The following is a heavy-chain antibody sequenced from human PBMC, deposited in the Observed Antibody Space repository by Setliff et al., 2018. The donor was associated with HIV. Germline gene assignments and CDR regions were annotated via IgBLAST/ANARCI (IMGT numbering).Heavy chain of an antibody. J-gene: IGHJ6*02. Sequence: ASVKVSCKASGYTFTSYGMSWVRQAPGQGLEWMGWIATYSDETSYAQNLQGRVTMTTDTSTSRAYMELRSLRSDDTAMYFCARLGSGWSDSYYYAMDIWGQGTTVTV. V-gene: IGHV1-18*01. D-gene: IGHD6-19*01. CDR3: ARLGSGWSDSYYYAMDI. CDR2: IATYSDET. CDR1: GYTFTSYG.